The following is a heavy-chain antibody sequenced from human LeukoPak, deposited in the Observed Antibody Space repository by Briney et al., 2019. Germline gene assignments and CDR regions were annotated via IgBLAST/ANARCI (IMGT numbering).Heavy chain of an antibody. CDR2: INTNTGNP. CDR1: GYTFSSYT. V-gene: IGHV7-4-1*02. CDR3: ARVGGSYYDSSGYYFNDY. D-gene: IGHD3-22*01. Sequence: ASVKVSCKASGYTFSSYTMNWVRQAPGQGLEWMGWINTNTGNPTYAQGFTGRFVFSLATSVSTAYLQISSLKAEDTAVYYCARVGGSYYDSSGYYFNDYWGQGTLVTVSS. J-gene: IGHJ4*02.